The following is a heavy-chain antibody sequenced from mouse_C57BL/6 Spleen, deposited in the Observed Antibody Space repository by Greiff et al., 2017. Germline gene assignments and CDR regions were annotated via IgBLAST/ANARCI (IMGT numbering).Heavy chain of an antibody. CDR2: IYPGDGDT. V-gene: IGHV1-82*01. Sequence: QVQLQQSGPELVKPGASVKISCKASGYAFSSSWMNWVKQRPGKGLEWIGRIYPGDGDTNYNGKVKGKATLTADKSSSTAYMQLSSLTSEDSAVYCCARAYDGYFDYWGQGTTLTVSS. D-gene: IGHD2-3*01. CDR1: GYAFSSSW. J-gene: IGHJ2*01. CDR3: ARAYDGYFDY.